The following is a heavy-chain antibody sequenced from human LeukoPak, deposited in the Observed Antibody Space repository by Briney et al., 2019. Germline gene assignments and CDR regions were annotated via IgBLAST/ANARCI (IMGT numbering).Heavy chain of an antibody. CDR2: ISGSGGST. Sequence: GGSLRLSCAASGFTFSNYGMSWVRQAPGKGLEWVSAISGSGGSTYYAGSVKGRFTISRDNSKNTLYLQMNSLRAEDTALYYCAKSDTPWGSWYYFDYWGQGTLVTVSS. CDR3: AKSDTPWGSWYYFDY. CDR1: GFTFSNYG. V-gene: IGHV3-23*01. J-gene: IGHJ4*02. D-gene: IGHD3-16*01.